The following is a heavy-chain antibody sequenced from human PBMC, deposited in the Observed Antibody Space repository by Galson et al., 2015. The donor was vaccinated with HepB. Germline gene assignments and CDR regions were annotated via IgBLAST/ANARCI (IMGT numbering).Heavy chain of an antibody. CDR3: ARDLDYDFWSGYQQDYYGLDV. CDR1: GYTFTSFG. J-gene: IGHJ6*02. D-gene: IGHD3-3*01. CDR2: ISTYNGNT. Sequence: SVKVSCKASGYTFTSFGISWVRQAPGQGLEWMGWISTYNGNTNYAQKFQGRVTMTTDTGASTAYLALRSLRSDDTAVYYCARDLDYDFWSGYQQDYYGLDVWGQGTTVTVFS. V-gene: IGHV1-18*01.